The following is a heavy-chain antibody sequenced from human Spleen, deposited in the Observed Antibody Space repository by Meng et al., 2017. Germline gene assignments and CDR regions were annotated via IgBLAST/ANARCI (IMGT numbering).Heavy chain of an antibody. CDR3: ARGLLWFGEFDYDY. CDR2: ISGSGGTR. J-gene: IGHJ4*02. Sequence: GESLKISCAASGFTFSSYEMNWVRQAPGKGLEWVSYISGSGGTRFYTDSVKGRFTISRDNAKNALLLQMNSLRVEDTAVYYCARGLLWFGEFDYDYWGQGTLVTVSS. D-gene: IGHD3-10*01. V-gene: IGHV3-48*03. CDR1: GFTFSSYE.